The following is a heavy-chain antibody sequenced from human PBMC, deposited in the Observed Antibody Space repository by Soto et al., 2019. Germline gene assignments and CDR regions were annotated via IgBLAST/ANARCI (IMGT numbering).Heavy chain of an antibody. CDR3: AKDHLTTTVTTVGY. V-gene: IGHV3-30*18. D-gene: IGHD4-17*01. J-gene: IGHJ4*02. CDR2: ISYHESDK. Sequence: QVQLVESGGGVVQPGGSLRLSCAASGFTFSNYGMHWVRQAPGKGLEWVAVISYHESDKYYADSVKGRFTISRDNSKNTLYLQMDSLRAEDTAVYYCAKDHLTTTVTTVGYWGQGTLVTVSS. CDR1: GFTFSNYG.